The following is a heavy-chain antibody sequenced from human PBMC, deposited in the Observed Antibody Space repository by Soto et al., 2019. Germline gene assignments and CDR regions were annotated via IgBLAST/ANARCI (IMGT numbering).Heavy chain of an antibody. V-gene: IGHV3-48*01. Sequence: GGSLRLSCAASGFTFSSYSMNWVRQAPGKGLDCVSYISSSSSTIYYADSVKGRFTISRDNAKNSLYLQMNSLRAEDTAVYYCASLAAVADTDAFDIWGQGTMVTVSS. CDR2: ISSSSSTI. CDR3: ASLAAVADTDAFDI. CDR1: GFTFSSYS. D-gene: IGHD6-19*01. J-gene: IGHJ3*02.